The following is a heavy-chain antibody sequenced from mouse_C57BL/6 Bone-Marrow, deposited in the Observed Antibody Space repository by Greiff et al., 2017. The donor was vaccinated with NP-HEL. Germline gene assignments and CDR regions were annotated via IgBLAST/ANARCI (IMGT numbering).Heavy chain of an antibody. V-gene: IGHV5-16*01. CDR1: GFTFSDYY. D-gene: IGHD2-3*01. CDR2: INYDGSST. Sequence: EVKLVESEGGLVQPGSSMKLSCTASGFTFSDYYMAWVRQVPEKGLEWVANINYDGSSTYYLDSLKSRFIISRDNAKNILYLQMSSLKSEDTATYYCARAGYYPYYAMDYWGQGTSVTVSS. J-gene: IGHJ4*01. CDR3: ARAGYYPYYAMDY.